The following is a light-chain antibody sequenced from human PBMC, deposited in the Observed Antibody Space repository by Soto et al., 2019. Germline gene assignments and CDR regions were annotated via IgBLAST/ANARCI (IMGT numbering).Light chain of an antibody. CDR1: QSISSW. Sequence: TQMSQSPSTLSASVGDSVTITCRASQSISSWLAWYQQKPGKAPKLLIYDASTLESEVPSRFSGSGSGTEFTLTITSLQPDDFATYYCQHYDSYSTWTFGQGTKVHIK. CDR3: QHYDSYSTWT. CDR2: DAS. V-gene: IGKV1-5*01. J-gene: IGKJ1*01.